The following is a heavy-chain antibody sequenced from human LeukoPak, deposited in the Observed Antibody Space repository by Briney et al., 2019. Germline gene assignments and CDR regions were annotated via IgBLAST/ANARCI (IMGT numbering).Heavy chain of an antibody. V-gene: IGHV3-21*01. J-gene: IGHJ4*02. CDR3: ARNSGYEPLHDY. CDR1: GFTFSSYS. Sequence: GGSLRLSCAASGFTFSSYSMNWVRQAPGKGLEWFSSISSSSSYRYYADSVKGRFTISRDNAKNSLYLQMNSLRAEDTAVYYCARNSGYEPLHDYWGQGTLVTVSS. D-gene: IGHD5-12*01. CDR2: ISSSSSYR.